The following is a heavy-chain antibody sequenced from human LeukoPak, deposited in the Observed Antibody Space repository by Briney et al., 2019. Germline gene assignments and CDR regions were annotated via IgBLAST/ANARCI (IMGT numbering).Heavy chain of an antibody. D-gene: IGHD3-3*01. CDR3: ARVDTYYDFWSGLGTAGFDP. Sequence: GGSLRLSCAASGFTFSSYWMSWVRQAPGKGLEWVANIKQDGSEKYYVDSVKGRFTISRDNAKNSLCLQMNSLRAEDTAVYYCARVDTYYDFWSGLGTAGFDPWGQGTLVTVSS. CDR1: GFTFSSYW. CDR2: IKQDGSEK. J-gene: IGHJ5*02. V-gene: IGHV3-7*01.